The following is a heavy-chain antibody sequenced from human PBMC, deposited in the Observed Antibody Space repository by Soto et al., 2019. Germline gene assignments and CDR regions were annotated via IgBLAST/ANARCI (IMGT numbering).Heavy chain of an antibody. CDR1: GYTFTSIG. V-gene: IGHV1-18*01. CDR3: ARDHRGGTDAFDI. CDR2: ISAYNGNT. J-gene: IGHJ3*02. Sequence: QVQLVQSGAEVNKPGASVKVSCKASGYTFTSIGISWVRQGPGQGLEWMGWISAYNGNTNYAGNLQGRVTMTTDTSTSTAYMELRSLRSDDTAVYYCARDHRGGTDAFDIWGQGTMVTVSS. D-gene: IGHD2-15*01.